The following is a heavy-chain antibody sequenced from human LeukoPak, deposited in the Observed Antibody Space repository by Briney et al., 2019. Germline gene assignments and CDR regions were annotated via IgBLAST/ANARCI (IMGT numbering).Heavy chain of an antibody. V-gene: IGHV1-18*01. CDR1: GGTFSSYA. CDR3: ARGPYYYYYMDV. J-gene: IGHJ6*03. CDR2: ISAYNGNT. Sequence: ASVKVSCKASGGTFSSYAISWVRQAPGQGLEWMGWISAYNGNTNYAQKPQGRVTMTTDTSTSTAYMELRSLRSDDTAVYYCARGPYYYYYMDVWGKGTTVTVSS.